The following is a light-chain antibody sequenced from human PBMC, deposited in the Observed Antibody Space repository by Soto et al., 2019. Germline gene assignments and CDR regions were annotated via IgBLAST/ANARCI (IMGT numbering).Light chain of an antibody. Sequence: AIQLTQSPSSLSASVGDTVTITCRASEGIRGSLAWYQQRPGTGPKLLIYDASTLDAGAPSRFSGSGSRTHFTLTIWSLQPEDFATYYCHHFNTLPPTFAPGTKVDF. CDR2: DAS. CDR1: EGIRGS. V-gene: IGKV1-13*02. J-gene: IGKJ3*01. CDR3: HHFNTLPPT.